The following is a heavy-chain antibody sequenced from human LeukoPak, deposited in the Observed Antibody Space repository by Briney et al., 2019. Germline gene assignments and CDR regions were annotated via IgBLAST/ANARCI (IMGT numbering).Heavy chain of an antibody. V-gene: IGHV1-18*01. CDR1: GYRFSSNG. J-gene: IGHJ5*02. CDR2: VSTYNSDT. CDR3: ALDNWNEFDP. D-gene: IGHD1-20*01. Sequence: ASVKVSCKASGYRFSSNGMSWVRQAPRQGLEWVGWVSTYNSDTNYAPRFQGRVTMTKDTSTSTVYMELRSLRTDDTAVYYCALDNWNEFDPWGQGTLVTVSS.